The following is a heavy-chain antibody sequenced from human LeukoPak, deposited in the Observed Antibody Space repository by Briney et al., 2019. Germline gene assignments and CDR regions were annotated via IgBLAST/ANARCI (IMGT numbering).Heavy chain of an antibody. V-gene: IGHV4-61*02. D-gene: IGHD3-22*01. J-gene: IGHJ4*02. Sequence: SQTLSLTCTVSGGSISSGSYYWSWIRQPAGKGLEWIGRIYTSGSTNYNPSLKSRVTISVDTSKNQVSLKLTSVTAADTAVYYCARGAYDSSGYYYAVDYWGQGTLVTVSS. CDR2: IYTSGST. CDR3: ARGAYDSSGYYYAVDY. CDR1: GGSISSGSYY.